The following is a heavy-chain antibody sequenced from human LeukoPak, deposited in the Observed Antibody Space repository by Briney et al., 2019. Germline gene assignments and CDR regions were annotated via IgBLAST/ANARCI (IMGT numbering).Heavy chain of an antibody. CDR3: ARVSTTVVTPIFDY. J-gene: IGHJ4*02. V-gene: IGHV4-30-4*01. CDR2: IYYSGST. D-gene: IGHD4-23*01. Sequence: SETLSLTCTVSGGSLSSGDYYWSWIRQPPGKGLEWIGYIYYSGSTYYNPSLKSRVTISVDTSKNQFSLKLSSVTAADTAVYYCARVSTTVVTPIFDYWGQGTLVTVSS. CDR1: GGSLSSGDYY.